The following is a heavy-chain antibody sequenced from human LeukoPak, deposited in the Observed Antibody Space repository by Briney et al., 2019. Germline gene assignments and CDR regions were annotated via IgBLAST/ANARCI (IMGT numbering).Heavy chain of an antibody. CDR2: ISGTDDST. CDR1: GFTFSIFA. V-gene: IGHV3-23*01. D-gene: IGHD6-19*01. CDR3: AKRRSAVAGPRYFDY. J-gene: IGHJ4*02. Sequence: GGSLRLSCAASGFTFSIFAMSWVRQAPGRGLEWVSSISGTDDSTYYADSVKGRFTVSRDNSKYTPSLQMDSLRDEDTAVYYCAKRRSAVAGPRYFDYWGQGTLVTVSS.